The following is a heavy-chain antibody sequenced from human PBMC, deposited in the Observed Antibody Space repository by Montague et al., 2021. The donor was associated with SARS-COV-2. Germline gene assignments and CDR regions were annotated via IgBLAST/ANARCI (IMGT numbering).Heavy chain of an antibody. Sequence: SETLSLTCTVSGGSISSGGYYWGWIRQPAGKGLEWIGSISSTGRTYYNPSLRSRVSISVDTSKNHFSLNLSSVTVADTAVYFCARQLSCYCATNKCYPYDFDGWGQGALVTVSS. J-gene: IGHJ4*02. V-gene: IGHV4-39*01. CDR2: ISSTGRT. CDR3: ARQLSCYCATNKCYPYDFDG. CDR1: GGSISSGGYY. D-gene: IGHD2-8*01.